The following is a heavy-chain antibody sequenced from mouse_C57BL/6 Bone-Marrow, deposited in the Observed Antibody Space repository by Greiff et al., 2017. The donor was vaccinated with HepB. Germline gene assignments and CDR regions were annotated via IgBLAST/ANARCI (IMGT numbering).Heavy chain of an antibody. CDR2: ISDGGSYT. CDR3: ARDRELAWFAY. D-gene: IGHD3-1*01. CDR1: GFTFSSYA. V-gene: IGHV5-4*01. Sequence: EAQVVESGGGLVKPGGSLKLSCAASGFTFSSYAMSWVRQTPEKRLEWVATISDGGSYTYYPDNVKGRFTISRDNAKNNLYLQMSHLKSEDTAMYYCARDRELAWFAYWGQGTLVTVSA. J-gene: IGHJ3*01.